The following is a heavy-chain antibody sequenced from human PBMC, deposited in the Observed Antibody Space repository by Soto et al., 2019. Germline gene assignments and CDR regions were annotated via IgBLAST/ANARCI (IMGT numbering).Heavy chain of an antibody. V-gene: IGHV3-11*06. D-gene: IGHD3-22*01. J-gene: IGHJ4*02. CDR1: GFTLSDCY. CDR2: ISSSSSYT. Sequence: XXSLRLSCAASGFTLSDCYMGWIPQAPGKGLEWVSYISSSSSYTNYADSVKGRFTISRDNAKNSLYLQMNSLRAEDTAVYYCARVRITMIVVAREFDYWGQGTLVTVSS. CDR3: ARVRITMIVVAREFDY.